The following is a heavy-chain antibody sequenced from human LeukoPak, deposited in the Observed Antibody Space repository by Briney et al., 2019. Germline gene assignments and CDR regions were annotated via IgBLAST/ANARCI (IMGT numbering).Heavy chain of an antibody. V-gene: IGHV4-39*01. Sequence: SETLSLTCTVSGGSISSSSYYWGWIRQPPGKGLEWIGRIYYSGSAYYNPSLKSRVHISVDTSKDQFSRKRSCGTAADAGVFYWARHYGPWGQGTLVTVSS. CDR1: GGSISSSSYY. J-gene: IGHJ5*02. CDR3: ARHYGP. D-gene: IGHD4-17*01. CDR2: IYYSGSA.